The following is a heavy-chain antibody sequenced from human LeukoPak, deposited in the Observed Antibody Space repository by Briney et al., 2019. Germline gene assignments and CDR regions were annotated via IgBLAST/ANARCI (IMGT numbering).Heavy chain of an antibody. CDR1: GFTFSSYA. CDR2: ISYDGSNK. J-gene: IGHJ4*02. Sequence: GGSLRLSCAASGFTFSSYAIHWVRQAPGKGLEWVAVISYDGSNKCYADSVKGRFTISRDSSKNTLYLQMNSLRAEDTAVYYCARETGSAVGSTDFNYWGQGTLVTVSS. V-gene: IGHV3-30-3*01. CDR3: ARETGSAVGSTDFNY. D-gene: IGHD4-17*01.